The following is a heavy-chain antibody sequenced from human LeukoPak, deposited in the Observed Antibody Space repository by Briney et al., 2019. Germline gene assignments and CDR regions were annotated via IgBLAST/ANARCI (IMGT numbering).Heavy chain of an antibody. V-gene: IGHV4-30-4*01. D-gene: IGHD3-22*01. CDR1: GASIRSGDYY. Sequence: SETLSLTCTVSGASIRSGDYYWSWIRQPPGKGLEWIGYIYDSGSTYYNPSLKSRITISVDTSKNQFSLKLSSVTAADTAVYYCARGVYYDSSGLDYWGQGTLVTVSS. J-gene: IGHJ4*02. CDR3: ARGVYYDSSGLDY. CDR2: IYDSGST.